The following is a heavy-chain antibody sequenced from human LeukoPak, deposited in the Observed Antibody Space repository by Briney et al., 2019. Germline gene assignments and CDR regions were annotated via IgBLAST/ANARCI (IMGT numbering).Heavy chain of an antibody. Sequence: SETLSLTCTVSGGSISSYYWSWIRQPAGKGLEWMGRIYTSGSPNYNPSLKSRLTISVATSKNQFSLQLTSVPAADTAIYSCARGLDGSGSSRGVFDYWGQGTLVTVSS. D-gene: IGHD6-6*01. V-gene: IGHV4-4*07. CDR2: IYTSGSP. CDR1: GGSISSYY. J-gene: IGHJ4*02. CDR3: ARGLDGSGSSRGVFDY.